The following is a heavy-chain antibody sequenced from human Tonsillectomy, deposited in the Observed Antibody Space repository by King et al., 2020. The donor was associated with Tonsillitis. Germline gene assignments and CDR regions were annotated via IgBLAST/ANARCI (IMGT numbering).Heavy chain of an antibody. D-gene: IGHD6-19*01. J-gene: IGHJ4*02. V-gene: IGHV5-51*03. CDR1: GYTFSDYW. CDR3: ARGRLWLADY. Sequence: VQLVQSGAELKKPGESLKISCMGSGYTFSDYWIGWVRQMPGKGLEWMGIIFPDDSETRYSPSFQGRVTISADRSTNTANLQWNALKTSDAATYFCARGRLWLADYWGQGTLVTVSS. CDR2: IFPDDSET.